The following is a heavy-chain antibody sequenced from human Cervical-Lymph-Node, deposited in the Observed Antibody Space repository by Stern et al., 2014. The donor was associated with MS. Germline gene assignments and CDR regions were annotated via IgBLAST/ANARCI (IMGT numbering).Heavy chain of an antibody. V-gene: IGHV2-5*01. J-gene: IGHJ5*02. Sequence: QITLKESGPALVKPTQTLTLTCNFSGMSLSTSGLGVGWIRQPPGKALEWLALFYWNDDKRYSPSLKNRLTITKDTSKNQVVLTMTNMDPVDTATYYCAHSLVSLARRGRWFDPWGQGTLVTVSS. CDR3: AHSLVSLARRGRWFDP. CDR1: GMSLSTSGLG. CDR2: FYWNDDK. D-gene: IGHD3-16*01.